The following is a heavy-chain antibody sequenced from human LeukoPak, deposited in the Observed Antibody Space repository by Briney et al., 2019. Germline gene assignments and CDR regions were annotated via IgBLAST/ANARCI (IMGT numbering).Heavy chain of an antibody. CDR1: GDSISSSSYY. CDR3: ARGYYYDSSGYYEYTY. CDR2: IYYSGSS. D-gene: IGHD3-22*01. J-gene: IGHJ4*02. Sequence: SETLSLTCTVSGDSISSSSYYWGWIRQPPGKGLEWIANIYYSGSSYYNPSLKSRVTISLDTSKNQFSLKLSSVTAADTAVYYCARGYYYDSSGYYEYTYWGQGTLVTVSS. V-gene: IGHV4-39*07.